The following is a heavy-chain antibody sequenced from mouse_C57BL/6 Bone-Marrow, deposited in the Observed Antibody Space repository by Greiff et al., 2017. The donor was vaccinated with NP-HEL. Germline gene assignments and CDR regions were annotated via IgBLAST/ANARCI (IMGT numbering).Heavy chain of an antibody. J-gene: IGHJ3*01. CDR1: GFSLTSYG. CDR3: AREYYGISYGLWCAY. D-gene: IGHD1-1*01. CDR2: IWSGGST. Sequence: QVQLKESGPGLVQPSQSLSITCTVSGFSLTSYGVHWVRQPPGKGLEWLGVIWSGGSTDYNAAFISRLSISKDNSKSQVFFKMNSLQADDTAIYYCAREYYGISYGLWCAYWGQGTLVTVSA. V-gene: IGHV2-4*02.